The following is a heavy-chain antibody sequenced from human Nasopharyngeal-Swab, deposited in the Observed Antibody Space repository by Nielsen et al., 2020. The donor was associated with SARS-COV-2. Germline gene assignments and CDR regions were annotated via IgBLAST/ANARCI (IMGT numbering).Heavy chain of an antibody. CDR3: ARGFIQLLHPYYYYYMDV. Sequence: SVKVSCKASGGTFSSYAISWVRQAPGQGLEWMGGIIAIFGTANYAQKFQGRVTITADESTSTAYMELSSLRSEDTAVYYCARGFIQLLHPYYYYYMDVWGKGTTVTVSS. V-gene: IGHV1-69*13. J-gene: IGHJ6*03. CDR2: IIAIFGTA. D-gene: IGHD2-2*01. CDR1: GGTFSSYA.